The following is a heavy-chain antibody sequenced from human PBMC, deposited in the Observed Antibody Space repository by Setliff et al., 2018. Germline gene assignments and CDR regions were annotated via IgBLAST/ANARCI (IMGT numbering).Heavy chain of an antibody. CDR2: IYHSGNT. J-gene: IGHJ4*02. V-gene: IGHV4-38-2*02. Sequence: PSETLSLTCTVSGDSMSGDSTGAQYWSWIRQPPGKGLEWIGSIYHSGNTYYNPSLKSRVTISIDTSKNQFSLKLSSVTAADTAVYYCTRRQWLTTDIDYWGQGTLVTVSS. D-gene: IGHD6-19*01. CDR1: GDSMSGDSTGAQY. CDR3: TRRQWLTTDIDY.